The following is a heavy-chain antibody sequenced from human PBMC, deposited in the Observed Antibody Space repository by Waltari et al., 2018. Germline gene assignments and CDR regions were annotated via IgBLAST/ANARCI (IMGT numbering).Heavy chain of an antibody. CDR2: INHSGST. J-gene: IGHJ4*02. Sequence: VQLQQWGAGLLKPSETLSLTCAVYGGSFSGYYWSWIRQPPGKGLEWIGEINHSGSTNYNPSLKSRVTISVDTSKNQFSLKLSSVTAADTAVYYCARGGHIAAGFDYWGQGTLVTVSS. CDR1: GGSFSGYY. D-gene: IGHD6-13*01. V-gene: IGHV4-34*01. CDR3: ARGGHIAAGFDY.